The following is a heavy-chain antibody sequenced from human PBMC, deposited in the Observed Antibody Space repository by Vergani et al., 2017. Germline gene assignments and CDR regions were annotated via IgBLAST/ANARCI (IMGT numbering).Heavy chain of an antibody. Sequence: EVQLVQSGAEVKKPGESLTISCQGSGYSITNYWIAWVRQRPGKGLEWMGIIYAGDSDVRYSPSFQGQVTMSVDKSLSTAYLQWSSLKASDTATYYCAKTCYFSSLYSSYNWFDPWGQGTQVTVSS. CDR2: IYAGDSDV. CDR3: AKTCYFSSLYSSYNWFDP. CDR1: GYSITNYW. D-gene: IGHD3-3*01. J-gene: IGHJ5*02. V-gene: IGHV5-51*03.